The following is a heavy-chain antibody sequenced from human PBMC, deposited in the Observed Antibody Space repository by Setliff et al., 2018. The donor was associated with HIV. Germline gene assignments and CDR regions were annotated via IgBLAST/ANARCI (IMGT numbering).Heavy chain of an antibody. J-gene: IGHJ6*02. CDR3: AKEAGYCSGGSCLGGMDV. Sequence: PGGSLRLSCAASGFTFTTHAMTWVRQAPGKGLEWVSAISASGDNTYYADSVKGRFTISRDNSKNTLYLQMNSLRAEDTAVYYWAKEAGYCSGGSCLGGMDVWGQGTTVTVSS. V-gene: IGHV3-23*01. D-gene: IGHD2-15*01. CDR2: ISASGDNT. CDR1: GFTFTTHA.